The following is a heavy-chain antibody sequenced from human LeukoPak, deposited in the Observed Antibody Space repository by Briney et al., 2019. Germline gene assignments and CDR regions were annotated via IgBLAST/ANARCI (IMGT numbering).Heavy chain of an antibody. CDR2: ISAYNGNT. J-gene: IGHJ4*02. D-gene: IGHD3-22*01. V-gene: IGHV1-18*01. CDR3: ARVLDYYDSSGYYSMYEYTTGNDY. Sequence: ASVKVSCKASGYTFTSYGISWVRQAPGQGLEWMGWISAYNGNTNYAQKLQGRVTMTTDTSTSTAYMELRSLRSDDTAVYYCARVLDYYDSSGYYSMYEYTTGNDYWGQGTLVTVSS. CDR1: GYTFTSYG.